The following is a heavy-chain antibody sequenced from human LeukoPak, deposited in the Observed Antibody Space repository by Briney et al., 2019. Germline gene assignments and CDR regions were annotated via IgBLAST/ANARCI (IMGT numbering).Heavy chain of an antibody. V-gene: IGHV3-23*01. CDR1: GFTFSSYG. J-gene: IGHJ3*02. D-gene: IGHD3-10*01. Sequence: GGTLRLSCAACGFTFSSYGMSWVRQAPGKGLEWVSAISGSGGSTYYADSVKGRFTISRDNSKNTLYLQMNSLRAEDTAVYYCARFLWFGESSEFDIWGQGTMVTVSS. CDR3: ARFLWFGESSEFDI. CDR2: ISGSGGST.